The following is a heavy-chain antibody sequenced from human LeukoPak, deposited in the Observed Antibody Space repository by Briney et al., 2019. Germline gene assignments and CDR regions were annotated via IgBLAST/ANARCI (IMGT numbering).Heavy chain of an antibody. CDR2: ISGSGGST. CDR3: AHGAMYQLDY. Sequence: GGSLRLSCAASGFTFSSYAMSWVRQAPGKGLEWVSAISGSGGSTYYADSVKGRFTISGDNSRNTLFLQMNSLRAEDTAVYYCAHGAMYQLDYWGQGTLVTVSS. D-gene: IGHD2-2*01. V-gene: IGHV3-23*01. CDR1: GFTFSSYA. J-gene: IGHJ4*02.